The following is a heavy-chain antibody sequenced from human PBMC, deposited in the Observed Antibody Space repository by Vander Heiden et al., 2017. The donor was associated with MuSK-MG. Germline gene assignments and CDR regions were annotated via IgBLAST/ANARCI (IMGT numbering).Heavy chain of an antibody. Sequence: EVRLVESGGGLVQPGGSLRLSCAASGFTFSTYWMSWVRQAPGKGLEWVANIKEDGSEKYYVDSVKGRFTISRDNAKNSLYLQMNSLRAEDTAVYYCVRVADPSSTSRYLWFVPWGQGTLGTVSS. V-gene: IGHV3-7*01. J-gene: IGHJ5*02. CDR1: GFTFSTYW. D-gene: IGHD2-2*01. CDR3: VRVADPSSTSRYLWFVP. CDR2: IKEDGSEK.